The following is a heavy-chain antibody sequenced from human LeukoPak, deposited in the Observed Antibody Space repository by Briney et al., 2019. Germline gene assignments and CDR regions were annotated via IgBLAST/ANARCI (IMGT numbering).Heavy chain of an antibody. CDR3: AGGSSGSYSR. Sequence: SETLSLTCTVSGGSISSSSYYWGWIRQPPGKGLEWIGNIYYSGSTYYNPSLKSRVTISVDTSKNQFSLKLSSVTAADTAVYYCAGGSSGSYSRWGQGTLVTVSS. CDR2: IYYSGST. V-gene: IGHV4-39*07. J-gene: IGHJ4*02. D-gene: IGHD1-26*01. CDR1: GGSISSSSYY.